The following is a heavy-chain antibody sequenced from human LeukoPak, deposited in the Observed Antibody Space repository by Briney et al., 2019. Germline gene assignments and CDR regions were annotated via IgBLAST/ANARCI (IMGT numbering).Heavy chain of an antibody. V-gene: IGHV4-39*07. D-gene: IGHD3-10*01. Sequence: SETLSLTCTVSGGSISSGFYYWNWIRQPAGKGLEWIGSIYHSGSTYYNPSLKSRVTISVDTSKNQFSLKLSSVTAADTAVYYCARRDYGSGSYYPSDDYWGQGTLVTVSS. CDR2: IYHSGST. CDR1: GGSISSGFYY. CDR3: ARRDYGSGSYYPSDDY. J-gene: IGHJ4*02.